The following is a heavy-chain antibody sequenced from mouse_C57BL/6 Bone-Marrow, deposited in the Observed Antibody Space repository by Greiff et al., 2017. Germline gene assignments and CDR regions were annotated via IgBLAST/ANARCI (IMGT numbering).Heavy chain of an antibody. V-gene: IGHV1-64*01. CDR3: ARGSYYGSGAY. CDR1: GYTFTSYW. Sequence: VQLQQPGAELVKPGASVKLSCKASGYTFTSYWMHWVKQRPGQGLEWIGMIHPNSGSTNYNEKFKSKATLTVDKSSSTAYMQLSSLTSEDSAVYYCARGSYYGSGAYWGQGTLVTVSA. D-gene: IGHD1-1*01. CDR2: IHPNSGST. J-gene: IGHJ3*01.